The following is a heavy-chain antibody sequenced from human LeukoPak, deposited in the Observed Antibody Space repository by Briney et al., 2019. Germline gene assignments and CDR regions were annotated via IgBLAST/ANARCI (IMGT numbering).Heavy chain of an antibody. V-gene: IGHV3-33*01. CDR2: ILNDGSQE. Sequence: AGGSLRLSCAASGFTFSSYGMHWVRQAPGKGLEWVAVILNDGSQEKYADSVKGRFTISRDNSKNTLFLQMNSLRAEDTAVYYCARDDALGDNALDIWGQGTMVTVS. J-gene: IGHJ3*02. CDR1: GFTFSSYG. D-gene: IGHD3-16*01. CDR3: ARDDALGDNALDI.